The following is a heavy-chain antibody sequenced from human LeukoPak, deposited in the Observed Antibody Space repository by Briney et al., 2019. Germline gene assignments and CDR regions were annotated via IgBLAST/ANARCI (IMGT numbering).Heavy chain of an antibody. Sequence: GGSLRLSCAASGFTVSSNYMSWVRQAPGKGLEWVSVIYSGGSTYYADSVKGRFTISRDNSKNTLYLQMNSLRAEDTAVYYCAKTMTTVTLDYWGQGTLVTVSS. CDR3: AKTMTTVTLDY. CDR2: IYSGGST. CDR1: GFTVSSNY. D-gene: IGHD4-17*01. J-gene: IGHJ4*02. V-gene: IGHV3-53*01.